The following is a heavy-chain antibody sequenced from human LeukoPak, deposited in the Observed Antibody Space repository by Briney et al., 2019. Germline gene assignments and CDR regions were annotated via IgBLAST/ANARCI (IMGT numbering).Heavy chain of an antibody. D-gene: IGHD4-23*01. CDR2: IYYSGST. J-gene: IGHJ4*02. CDR3: ARQPTYGGNSDLFDY. V-gene: IGHV4-59*08. CDR1: GGSISSYY. Sequence: PSETLSLTCTVSGGSISSYYWSWIRQPPGKGLEGIGYIYYSGSTNYNPSLKSRVTISVDTSKNQFSLKLSSVTAADTAVYYCARQPTYGGNSDLFDYWGQGTLVTVSS.